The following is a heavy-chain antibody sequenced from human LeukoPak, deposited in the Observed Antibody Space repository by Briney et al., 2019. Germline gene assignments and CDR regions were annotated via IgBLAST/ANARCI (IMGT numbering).Heavy chain of an antibody. J-gene: IGHJ4*02. D-gene: IGHD1-1*01. CDR1: GFTFSSYA. CDR2: VSTSGGGT. CDR3: AKRYNSEYLAPVQN. V-gene: IGHV3-23*01. Sequence: GGSLRLSCAASGFTFSSYAMTWVRQAPGKGLEWVSTVSTSGGGTYYADSVKGRFTISRDNSKNTLYLQMNSLRAEDTAVYYCAKRYNSEYLAPVQNWGQGTLVTVSS.